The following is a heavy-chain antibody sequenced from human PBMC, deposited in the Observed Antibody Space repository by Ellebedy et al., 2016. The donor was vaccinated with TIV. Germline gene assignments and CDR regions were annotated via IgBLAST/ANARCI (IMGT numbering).Heavy chain of an antibody. J-gene: IGHJ4*02. Sequence: GESLKISCAATGFSFSSYWMSWVRQAPGKGLEWMANINQDGSEKNYVDSVKGRFTISRDNAKNSLYLQMNSLRAEDTALYYCAKAPFYGDDAGYYFDYWGQGTLVTVSS. CDR2: INQDGSEK. D-gene: IGHD4-17*01. CDR3: AKAPFYGDDAGYYFDY. CDR1: GFSFSSYW. V-gene: IGHV3-7*03.